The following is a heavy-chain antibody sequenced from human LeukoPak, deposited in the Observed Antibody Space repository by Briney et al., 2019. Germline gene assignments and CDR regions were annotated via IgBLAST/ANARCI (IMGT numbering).Heavy chain of an antibody. CDR2: ISYDGSNK. Sequence: GGSLRLSCAASGFILDGHGMHWVRQAPGKGLEWVAVISYDGSNKYYADSVKGRFTISRDNSKNTLYLQMDSLRAEDTAVYYCARDYDIFTGYSNGYYFDYWGQGTLVPVSS. V-gene: IGHV3-30*03. J-gene: IGHJ4*02. CDR3: ARDYDIFTGYSNGYYFDY. CDR1: GFILDGHG. D-gene: IGHD3-9*01.